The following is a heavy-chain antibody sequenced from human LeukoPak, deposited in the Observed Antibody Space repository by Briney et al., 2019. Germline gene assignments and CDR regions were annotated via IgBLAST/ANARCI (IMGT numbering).Heavy chain of an antibody. CDR3: ARAVWGSDNYYGMDV. CDR2: IYHSGST. Sequence: PSETLSLTCTVSGGSINSSGYDWGWLRQPPGRGLEGIGSIYHSGSTYYNPSLKSRATISGATSKNQFSLKLSSGTAADTAVYYCARAVWGSDNYYGMDVWGQGTTVTVSS. CDR1: GGSINSSGYD. V-gene: IGHV4-39*07. D-gene: IGHD7-27*01. J-gene: IGHJ6*02.